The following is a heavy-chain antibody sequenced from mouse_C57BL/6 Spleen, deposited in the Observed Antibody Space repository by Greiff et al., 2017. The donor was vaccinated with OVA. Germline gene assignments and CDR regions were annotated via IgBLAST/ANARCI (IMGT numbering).Heavy chain of an antibody. CDR1: GYTFTDYN. D-gene: IGHD1-1*01. V-gene: IGHV1-22*01. Sequence: VQLKESGPELVKPGASVKMSCKASGYTFTDYNMHWVKQSHGKSLEWIGYINPNNGGTSYNQKFKGKATLTVNKSSSTAYMELRSLTSEDSAVYYCAREDYGSRDYFDYWGQGTTLTVSS. CDR2: INPNNGGT. CDR3: AREDYGSRDYFDY. J-gene: IGHJ2*01.